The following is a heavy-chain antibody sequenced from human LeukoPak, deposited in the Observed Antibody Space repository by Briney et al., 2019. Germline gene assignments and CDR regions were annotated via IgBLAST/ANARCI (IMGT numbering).Heavy chain of an antibody. CDR2: IYSTGST. CDR1: GGSISGYY. CDR3: TRRTTVTTLDY. J-gene: IGHJ4*02. Sequence: SETLSLTCTASGGSISGYYWSWIRQPPGKGLEWIGYIYSTGSTNYNPSFKSRVTISVDTSKSQFSLNLSSVTAADTAVYYCTRRTTVTTLDYWGQGTLVTVSS. D-gene: IGHD4-17*01. V-gene: IGHV4-59*01.